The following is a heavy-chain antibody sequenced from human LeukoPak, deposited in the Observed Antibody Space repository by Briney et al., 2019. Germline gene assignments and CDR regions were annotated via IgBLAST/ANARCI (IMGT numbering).Heavy chain of an antibody. J-gene: IGHJ6*03. CDR3: ARVGEAPWYYYMDV. CDR1: GGSISSSSYY. CDR2: IYYSGST. V-gene: IGHV4-39*07. Sequence: SETLSLTCTVSGGSISSSSYYWGWIRQPPGKGLEWIGSIYYSGSTYYNPSLKSRVTISVDTSKNQFSLKLRSVTAADTAVYYCARVGEAPWYYYMDVWGKGTTVTISS. D-gene: IGHD6-6*01.